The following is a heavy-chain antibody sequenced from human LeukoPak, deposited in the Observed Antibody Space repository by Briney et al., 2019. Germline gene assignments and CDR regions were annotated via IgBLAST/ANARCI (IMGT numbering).Heavy chain of an antibody. D-gene: IGHD2-2*01. Sequence: SVKVSCKASGGTFSKYTISWVRQRPGQGLEWMGGITPLFGTANYAQKFQGRVTITADESTSTAYMELSSLRSEDTAVYYCARGGYQLPEISWFDPWGRGTLVTVSS. CDR3: ARGGYQLPEISWFDP. V-gene: IGHV1-69*13. J-gene: IGHJ5*02. CDR2: ITPLFGTA. CDR1: GGTFSKYT.